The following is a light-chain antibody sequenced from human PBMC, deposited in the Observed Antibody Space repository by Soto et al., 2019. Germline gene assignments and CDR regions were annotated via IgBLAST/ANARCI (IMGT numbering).Light chain of an antibody. CDR3: SSYTSSYSYV. Sequence: QSALTQPASVSGSPGQSITISCTGTSSDVGGYNYVSWYQQHPGKSPKLMIYDVTNRPSGVSNRFSGSKSGNTASLTVSGLQAEDEPDYYCSSYTSSYSYVFGTGTKVTVL. CDR2: DVT. CDR1: SSDVGGYNY. V-gene: IGLV2-14*01. J-gene: IGLJ1*01.